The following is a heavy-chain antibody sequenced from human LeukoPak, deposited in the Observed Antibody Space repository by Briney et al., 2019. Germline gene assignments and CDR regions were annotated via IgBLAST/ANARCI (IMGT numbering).Heavy chain of an antibody. J-gene: IGHJ4*02. CDR2: IYYSGST. CDR3: ARYDVWGTYRAFDY. Sequence: PETLSLTCSVSGYSISSDYYWGCIRQPPGKGLEWIGFIYYSGSTYYNPSLKSRVTISVDTSKNQFSLKLSSVTAADTAMYYCARYDVWGTYRAFDYWGQGTLVTVSS. CDR1: GYSISSDYY. V-gene: IGHV4-38-2*02. D-gene: IGHD3-16*02.